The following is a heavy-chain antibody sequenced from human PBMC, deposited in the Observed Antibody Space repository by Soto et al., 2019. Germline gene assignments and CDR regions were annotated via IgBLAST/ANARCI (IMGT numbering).Heavy chain of an antibody. CDR1: GGSISSSNW. D-gene: IGHD6-13*01. V-gene: IGHV4-4*02. Sequence: SETLSLTCAVSGGSISSSNWWSWVRQPPGKGLEWIGEIYHSGSTNYNPSLKSRDTISVDKSKNQFSLKLSSVTAADTAVYYCAREGIAAAGTIWFDPWGQGTLVT. CDR3: AREGIAAAGTIWFDP. CDR2: IYHSGST. J-gene: IGHJ5*02.